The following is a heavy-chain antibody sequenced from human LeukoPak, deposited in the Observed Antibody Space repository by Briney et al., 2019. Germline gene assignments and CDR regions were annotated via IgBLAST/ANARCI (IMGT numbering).Heavy chain of an antibody. J-gene: IGHJ3*02. CDR3: ARAASWNDVDAFDI. Sequence: ASVKVSCKASGYTFTSYDFNWVRQATGQGLEWMGWMNPNSGNTGSAQKFQGRVTMTRNTSISTAYMELSSLRSDDTAVYYCARAASWNDVDAFDIWGQGTVVTVSS. CDR1: GYTFTSYD. CDR2: MNPNSGNT. V-gene: IGHV1-8*01. D-gene: IGHD1-1*01.